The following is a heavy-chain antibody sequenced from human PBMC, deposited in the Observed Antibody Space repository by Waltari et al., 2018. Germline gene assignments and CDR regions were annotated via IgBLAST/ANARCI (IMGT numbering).Heavy chain of an antibody. CDR1: GYTFTSYA. V-gene: IGHV1-3*04. CDR3: AREPGSGSYDY. J-gene: IGHJ4*02. D-gene: IGHD3-10*01. Sequence: QVQLVQSGAEVKKPGASVKVSCKASGYTFTSYAMHWVRQAPGQRLEWMGWINTGNDNTKYSQKFQGRVTITRDTSASTAYMELSSLRSEDTAVYYCAREPGSGSYDYWGQGTLVTVSS. CDR2: INTGNDNT.